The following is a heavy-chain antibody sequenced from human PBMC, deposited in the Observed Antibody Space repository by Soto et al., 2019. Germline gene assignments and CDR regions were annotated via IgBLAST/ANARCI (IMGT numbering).Heavy chain of an antibody. CDR2: INYDGSDT. J-gene: IGHJ4*01. D-gene: IGHD3-10*01. Sequence: EVQLVESGGGSVQPGGSLRLSCEASGFVFTSYWMHWVRQVPGKGLVWVSRINYDGSDTTYANAVKGRFTISRDNAKSTLYLQMNSLRAEDTAVYYCALGQLSLEERIDYWGHGTLVTVSS. V-gene: IGHV3-74*01. CDR1: GFVFTSYW. CDR3: ALGQLSLEERIDY.